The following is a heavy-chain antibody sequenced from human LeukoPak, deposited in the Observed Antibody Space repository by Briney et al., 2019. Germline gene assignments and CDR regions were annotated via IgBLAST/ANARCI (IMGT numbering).Heavy chain of an antibody. CDR1: GGSFSGYY. CDR2: INHSGST. CDR3: ARHRPRGLYSSSWKLFDP. D-gene: IGHD6-13*01. V-gene: IGHV4-34*01. J-gene: IGHJ5*02. Sequence: SETLSLTRAVYGGSFSGYYWSWIRQPPGKGLEWIGEINHSGSTNYNPSLKSRVTISVDTSKNQFSLKLSSVTAAGTAVYYCARHRPRGLYSSSWKLFDPWGQGTLVTVSS.